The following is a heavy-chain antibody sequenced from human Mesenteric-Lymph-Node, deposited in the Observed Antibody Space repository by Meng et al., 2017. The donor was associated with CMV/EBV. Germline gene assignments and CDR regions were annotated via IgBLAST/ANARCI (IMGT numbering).Heavy chain of an antibody. Sequence: GESLKISCAASGFTFSTYAMSWVRQAPEKGLQWVSSISASGGQTYYADSVRGRFTISRDNSKNTLYLQMNSLRAEDTAVYYCARDYGGNAGVYWGQGTLVTVSS. D-gene: IGHD4-23*01. CDR1: GFTFSTYA. J-gene: IGHJ4*02. CDR2: ISASGGQT. CDR3: ARDYGGNAGVY. V-gene: IGHV3-23*01.